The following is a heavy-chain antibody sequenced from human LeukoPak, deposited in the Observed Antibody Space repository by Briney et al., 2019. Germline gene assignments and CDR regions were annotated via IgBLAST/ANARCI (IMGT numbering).Heavy chain of an antibody. CDR2: INSDGGSP. V-gene: IGHV3-74*03. J-gene: IGHJ6*03. Sequence: SGGSLRLSCAASGFTFSSYWMHWVRQAPGKGLVWVSRINSDGGSPAYADFVKGRFTISRDNAKSTLYLQTNSLRDEDMAVYYCGRDYNYYSMDVWGKGTTVTVSS. CDR3: GRDYNYYSMDV. CDR1: GFTFSSYW.